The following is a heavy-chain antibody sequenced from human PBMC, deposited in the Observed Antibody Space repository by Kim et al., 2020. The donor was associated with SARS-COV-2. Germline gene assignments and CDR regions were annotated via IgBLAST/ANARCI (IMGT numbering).Heavy chain of an antibody. V-gene: IGHV3-23*01. CDR3: ASGRSFAY. CDR2: ISGGGAYT. Sequence: GGSLRLSCAASGFTFSDYAMSWVRQAPGKGLEWVSGISGGGAYTYYADSVKGRFTISRDNSKNTLYLQMNSLRAEDTAIYYCASGRSFAYWDQGTLVTV. CDR1: GFTFSDYA. J-gene: IGHJ4*02.